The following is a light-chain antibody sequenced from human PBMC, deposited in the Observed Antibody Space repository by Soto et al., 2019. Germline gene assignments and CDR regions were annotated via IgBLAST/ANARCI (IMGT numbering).Light chain of an antibody. V-gene: IGLV1-51*01. CDR1: SSNIGGNS. J-gene: IGLJ1*01. Sequence: QSVMTQPPSVSAAPGQKVTISCSGSSSNIGGNSVSWYQQLPGTAPQLLIYDDNKRPSGIPDRCSGSKSGTSATLGITGFQTGDEADYYCGSWDSSLSAYVFGTGTKLTVL. CDR2: DDN. CDR3: GSWDSSLSAYV.